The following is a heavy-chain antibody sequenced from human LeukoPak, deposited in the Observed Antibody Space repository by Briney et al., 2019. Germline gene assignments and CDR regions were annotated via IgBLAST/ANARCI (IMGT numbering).Heavy chain of an antibody. CDR2: IKEDGSVK. J-gene: IGHJ4*02. CDR1: GFIVSSNY. V-gene: IGHV3-7*03. D-gene: IGHD4-11*01. CDR3: ARERYGNYN. Sequence: GGSLRLSCAVSGFIVSSNYMSWVRQAPGKGLEWVANIKEDGSVKNYVDSVKGRFTISRDNAKNSLFLQMNSLRAEDTAVYYCARERYGNYNWGQGTLVTVSS.